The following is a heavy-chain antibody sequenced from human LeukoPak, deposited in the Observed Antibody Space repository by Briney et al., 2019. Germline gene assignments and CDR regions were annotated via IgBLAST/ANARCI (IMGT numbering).Heavy chain of an antibody. CDR1: GFTFSSYG. CDR2: IRYDGSTK. Sequence: GGSLRLSCAASGFTFSSYGMHWVRQAPGKGLEWVAFIRYDGSTKYYADSVKGRFTISRDNSKNTLYLQMNSLRAEDTAVYYCAKVEGYDYVWGSYRPNYFDYWGQGTLVTVSS. D-gene: IGHD3-16*02. J-gene: IGHJ4*02. CDR3: AKVEGYDYVWGSYRPNYFDY. V-gene: IGHV3-30*02.